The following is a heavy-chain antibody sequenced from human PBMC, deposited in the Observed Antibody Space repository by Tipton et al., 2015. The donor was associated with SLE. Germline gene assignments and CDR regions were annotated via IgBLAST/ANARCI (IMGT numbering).Heavy chain of an antibody. J-gene: IGHJ4*02. CDR3: AKEGELELRKGNYFDY. CDR1: GFTFSSYG. D-gene: IGHD1-26*01. V-gene: IGHV3-30*02. Sequence: SLRLSCAASGFTFSSYGMHWVRQAPGKGLGWVAFLRYDGSNKYYADSVKGRFTISRDNSKNTLYLQMNSLRAEDTAVYYCAKEGELELRKGNYFDYWGQGTLVTVSS. CDR2: LRYDGSNK.